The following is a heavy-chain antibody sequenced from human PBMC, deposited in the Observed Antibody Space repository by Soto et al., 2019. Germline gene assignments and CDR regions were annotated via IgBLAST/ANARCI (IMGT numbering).Heavy chain of an antibody. J-gene: IGHJ4*02. CDR2: IWYDGNNK. CDR1: GFTFSNYG. CDR3: ARGLPSPMDY. D-gene: IGHD5-12*01. Sequence: QPGGSMRLSCAASGFTFSNYGMHWVRQAPGKGLEWVAVIWYDGNNKYYADSVKGRFTISRDNSNNTLYVQMTSLIAEDTAVYYCARGLPSPMDYRCQGTLVTGSS. V-gene: IGHV3-33*01.